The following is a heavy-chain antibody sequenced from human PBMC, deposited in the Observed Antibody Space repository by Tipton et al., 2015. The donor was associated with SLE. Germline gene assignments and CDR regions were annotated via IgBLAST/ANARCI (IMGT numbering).Heavy chain of an antibody. J-gene: IGHJ4*02. CDR2: IFYSGTT. CDR1: GGSISSHY. D-gene: IGHD3-10*01. V-gene: IGHV4-59*11. CDR3: ARDGEGGQDFDS. Sequence: TLSLTCTVSGGSISSHYWNWIRQPPGKGLEWIGYIFYSGTTNYNPYLKSRVTMSVDTSQNQFSLKLSSVTAADTAVYYCARDGEGGQDFDSWGQGFLVTVSS.